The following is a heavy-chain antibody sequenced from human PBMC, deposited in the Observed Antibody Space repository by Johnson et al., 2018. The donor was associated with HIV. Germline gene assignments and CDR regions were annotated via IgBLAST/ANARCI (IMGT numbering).Heavy chain of an antibody. CDR1: GFTFSSYG. J-gene: IGHJ3*02. Sequence: QMQLVESGGGVVQPGGSLRLSCAASGFTFSSYGMHWVRQAPGKGLEWVAFIRFDGSNKYYADSVKGRFTISRDNSKNTLYLQMNSLRAEDTAVYYCANDPPGVGATAPIGGMDFDIWGQGTKVTVSS. D-gene: IGHD1-26*01. CDR2: IRFDGSNK. V-gene: IGHV3-30*02. CDR3: ANDPPGVGATAPIGGMDFDI.